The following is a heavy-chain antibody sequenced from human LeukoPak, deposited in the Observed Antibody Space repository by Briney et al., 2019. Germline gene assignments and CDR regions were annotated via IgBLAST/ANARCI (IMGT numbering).Heavy chain of an antibody. CDR3: AKDLEYDSSGTQY. D-gene: IGHD3-22*01. CDR1: GFSFSSYV. V-gene: IGHV3-30*02. CDR2: IRYDGNIK. J-gene: IGHJ4*02. Sequence: GGSLRLSCAASGFSFSSYVMQWVRQAPGKGLEWVAFIRYDGNIKYYAESVRGRFAISRDNSKNTLFLQMNSLRAEDTAVYYCAKDLEYDSSGTQYWGQGTLVTVSS.